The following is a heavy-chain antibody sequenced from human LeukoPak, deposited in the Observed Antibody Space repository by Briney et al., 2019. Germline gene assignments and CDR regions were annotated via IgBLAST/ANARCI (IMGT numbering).Heavy chain of an antibody. V-gene: IGHV1-18*01. CDR2: ISAYNGNT. CDR1: VYTFSSYG. Sequence: ASMKGSCKASVYTFSSYGISWGRQAPGQGLERVGWISAYNGNTNYAQKLQGRVTMTTDTSTSTAYMELRSLRSDDTAVYYCARCPTNIAVADYWGQGTLVTVSS. D-gene: IGHD6-19*01. CDR3: ARCPTNIAVADY. J-gene: IGHJ4*02.